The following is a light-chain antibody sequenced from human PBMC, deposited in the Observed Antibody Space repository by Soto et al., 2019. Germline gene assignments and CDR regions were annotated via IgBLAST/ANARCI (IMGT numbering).Light chain of an antibody. V-gene: IGKV1-39*01. J-gene: IGKJ5*01. Sequence: DIQMTQSPSSLSASVGDRVTITCRASESIARHLNWYQQKPGKAPKLLIYAASSLQNGVPSRFRGGGSGTDFTLTISNLQPEDFATYYCQQYYSFLPSITFGQGTRLEIK. CDR3: QQYYSFLPSIT. CDR2: AAS. CDR1: ESIARH.